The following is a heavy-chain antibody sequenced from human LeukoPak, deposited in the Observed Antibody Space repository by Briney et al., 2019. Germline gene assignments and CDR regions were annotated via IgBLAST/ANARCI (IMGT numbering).Heavy chain of an antibody. CDR3: ARESGYSSGLIGG. V-gene: IGHV4-39*07. J-gene: IGHJ4*02. CDR1: GGSISGSSYY. Sequence: SETLSLTCTVSGGSISGSSYYWGWIRQPPGKGLEWIGSIYYSGSTYYNPSLKSRVTISVDTSKNQFSLKLSSVTAADTAVYYCARESGYSSGLIGGWGQGTLVTVSS. D-gene: IGHD6-19*01. CDR2: IYYSGST.